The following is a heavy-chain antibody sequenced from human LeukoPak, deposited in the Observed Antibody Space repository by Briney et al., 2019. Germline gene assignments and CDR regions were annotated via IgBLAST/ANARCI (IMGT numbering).Heavy chain of an antibody. Sequence: ASVKVSCKASGYTFTSYDINWVRQATGQGLEWMGWMNPNSGNTGYAQKFQGRVTMTRNTSISTAYMELSSLRSEDTAVYYCARVFRSSFGWDHMDVWGKGTTVTVSS. CDR3: ARVFRSSFGWDHMDV. J-gene: IGHJ6*03. CDR2: MNPNSGNT. CDR1: GYTFTSYD. V-gene: IGHV1-8*01. D-gene: IGHD2-15*01.